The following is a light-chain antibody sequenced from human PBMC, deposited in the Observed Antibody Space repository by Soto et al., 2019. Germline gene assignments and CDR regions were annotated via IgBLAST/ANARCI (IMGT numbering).Light chain of an antibody. CDR1: QSVSSSY. CDR3: QQYGSSPPWT. Sequence: EIVLTQSPGTLSLSPGERATLSCRASQSVSSSYLAWYQQKPGQAPRLLIYGASSRATGIPDRFSGSGSGTDFTLTISRLEPEDFAVYYCQQYGSSPPWTFGQVTKVDI. CDR2: GAS. V-gene: IGKV3-20*01. J-gene: IGKJ1*01.